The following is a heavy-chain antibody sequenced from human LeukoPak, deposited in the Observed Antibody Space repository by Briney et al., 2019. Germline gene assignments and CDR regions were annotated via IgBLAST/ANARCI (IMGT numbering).Heavy chain of an antibody. CDR1: GYTFTSYG. Sequence: GASVKVSCKASGYTFTSYGISWVRQAPGQGLEWMGWISAYNGNTNYAQKLQGRVTLTTDTSTSTAYMELRSLRSDDTAVYYCARGLPPRRLYDTSGYYSYYFDYWGQGTLVTVSS. D-gene: IGHD3-22*01. V-gene: IGHV1-18*01. J-gene: IGHJ4*02. CDR2: ISAYNGNT. CDR3: ARGLPPRRLYDTSGYYSYYFDY.